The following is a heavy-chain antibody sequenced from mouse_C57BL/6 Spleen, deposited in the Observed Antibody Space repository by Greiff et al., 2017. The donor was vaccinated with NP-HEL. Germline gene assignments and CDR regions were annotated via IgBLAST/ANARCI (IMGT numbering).Heavy chain of an antibody. CDR2: IWSDGST. CDR3: ASSSYDYYAMDY. D-gene: IGHD1-1*01. V-gene: IGHV2-6*03. Sequence: VKLMESGPGLVAPSQSLSITCTVSGFSLTSYGVHWVRQPPGKGLEWLVVIWSDGSTTYNSALKSRLSISKDNSKSQVFLKMNSLQTDDTAMYYCASSSYDYYAMDYWGQGTSVTVSS. J-gene: IGHJ4*01. CDR1: GFSLTSYG.